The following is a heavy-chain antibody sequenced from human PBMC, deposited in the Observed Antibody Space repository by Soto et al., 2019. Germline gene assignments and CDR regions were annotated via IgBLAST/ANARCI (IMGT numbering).Heavy chain of an antibody. CDR1: GFTFSSYG. D-gene: IGHD2-21*02. CDR3: ARGGLTDYFDY. CDR2: IWYDGSNK. J-gene: IGHJ4*02. V-gene: IGHV3-33*01. Sequence: QVQLVESGGGVVQPGMSLRLSCAASGFTFSSYGMHWVRQAPGKGLEWVAVIWYDGSNKYYADSVKGRFTISRDNSKNTLYLQMNSLRAEDTAVYYCARGGLTDYFDYWGQGTLVTVSS.